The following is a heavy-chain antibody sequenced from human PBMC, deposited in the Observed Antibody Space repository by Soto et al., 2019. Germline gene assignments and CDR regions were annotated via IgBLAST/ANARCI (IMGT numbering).Heavy chain of an antibody. CDR3: ARESGGTTATLDYYYFYMDV. CDR1: GYAFSQFY. CDR2: INPNSGRT. J-gene: IGHJ6*03. V-gene: IGHV1-2*04. Sequence: QVQLVQSGAEVKKPGASVKVSCKASGYAFSQFYIHWMRQAPGQGLEWMGWINPNSGRTKIAQNFQGWVTMTRDTSIKTVYMELSGPKSDATAVYYCARESGGTTATLDYYYFYMDVWGKGTTVTVSS. D-gene: IGHD4-17*01.